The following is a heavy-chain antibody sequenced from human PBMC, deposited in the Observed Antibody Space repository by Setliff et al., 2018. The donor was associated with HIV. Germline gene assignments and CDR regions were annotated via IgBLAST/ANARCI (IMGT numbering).Heavy chain of an antibody. CDR3: ARSRSTRDAFDI. CDR1: GGSVSGYY. J-gene: IGHJ3*02. V-gene: IGHV4-34*01. Sequence: SETLSLTCAVYGGSVSGYYWSWIRQPPGKGLEWIGEIDHSGSTNYNPSLKSRVTISVDTSKNQFSLKLSSVTAADTAVYYCARSRSTRDAFDIWGQGTMVTVSS. CDR2: IDHSGST. D-gene: IGHD2-2*01.